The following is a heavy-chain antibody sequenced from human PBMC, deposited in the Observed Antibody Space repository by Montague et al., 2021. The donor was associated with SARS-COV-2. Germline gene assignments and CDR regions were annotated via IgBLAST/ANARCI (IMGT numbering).Heavy chain of an antibody. CDR1: GFTFRSYW. D-gene: IGHD3-10*01. Sequence: YLRLSCAASGFTFRSYWMHWVRQVPGRGLVWVSRIKPDGTSTNYAASVQGRFTISRDNAKNTLSLQMNNLRAEDTAIYYCVRPLWFGDSDYYFDSWGQGTLVTVSS. J-gene: IGHJ4*02. V-gene: IGHV3-74*01. CDR3: VRPLWFGDSDYYFDS. CDR2: IKPDGTST.